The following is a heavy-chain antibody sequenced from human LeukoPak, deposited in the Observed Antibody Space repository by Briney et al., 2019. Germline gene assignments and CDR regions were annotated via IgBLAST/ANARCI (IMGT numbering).Heavy chain of an antibody. CDR2: INPNSGGT. Sequence: ALVKVSCKASGYTFTGYYMHWVRQAPGQGLEWVGWINPNSGGTNYAQNFQGRVTMTRDTSISTAYMELSRLTSDDTAVYYCARMPRGYSYGLHFDYWGQGTLVTVSS. CDR3: ARMPRGYSYGLHFDY. CDR1: GYTFTGYY. D-gene: IGHD5-18*01. J-gene: IGHJ4*02. V-gene: IGHV1-2*02.